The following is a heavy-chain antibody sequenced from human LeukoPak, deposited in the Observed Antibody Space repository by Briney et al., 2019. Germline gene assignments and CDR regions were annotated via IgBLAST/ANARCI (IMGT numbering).Heavy chain of an antibody. D-gene: IGHD2-15*01. V-gene: IGHV1-18*01. CDR1: GYTFTSYG. CDR3: ARDWTLGYCSGGSCYSPGYY. CDR2: ISAYNGNT. Sequence: ASVKVSCKASGYTFTSYGISWVRQAPGQGLEWMGWISAYNGNTNYAQKLQGRLTMTTDNSTSTAYMELRSLRSDDTAVYYCARDWTLGYCSGGSCYSPGYYWGQGTLVTVSS. J-gene: IGHJ4*02.